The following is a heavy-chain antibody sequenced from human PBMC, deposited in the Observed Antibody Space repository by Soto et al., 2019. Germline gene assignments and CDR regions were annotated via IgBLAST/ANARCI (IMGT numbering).Heavy chain of an antibody. CDR1: GGSISSSSYY. J-gene: IGHJ6*02. V-gene: IGHV4-39*01. D-gene: IGHD3-10*01. Sequence: QLQLQESGPGLVKPSETLSLTCTVSGGSISSSSYYWGWIRQPPGKGLEWIGSIYYSGSTYYNPSLKSRVTISVDTSKNRFSLKLSSVTAADTAVYYCARHDGSYYYGMDVWGQGTTVTVSS. CDR2: IYYSGST. CDR3: ARHDGSYYYGMDV.